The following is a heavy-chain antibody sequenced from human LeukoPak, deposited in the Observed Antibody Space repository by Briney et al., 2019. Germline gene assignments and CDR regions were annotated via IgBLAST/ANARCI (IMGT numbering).Heavy chain of an antibody. D-gene: IGHD2-15*01. CDR2: IYHSGTT. Sequence: PSGTLSLTCAVSGGSFSNSNWWSWVRQSPGKGLEWIGEIYHSGTTNYNPSLKSRVTMSVDTSKNKFSLKLSSVTAADTAVYYCARVICSGGSCRFDYWGQGTLVTVSS. CDR1: GGSFSNSNW. J-gene: IGHJ4*02. CDR3: ARVICSGGSCRFDY. V-gene: IGHV4-4*02.